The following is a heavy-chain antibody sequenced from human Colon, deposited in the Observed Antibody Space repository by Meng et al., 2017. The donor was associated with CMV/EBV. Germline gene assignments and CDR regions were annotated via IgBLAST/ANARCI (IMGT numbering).Heavy chain of an antibody. CDR3: ARDGEAYHPGNYYYYGMDV. D-gene: IGHD3-10*01. Sequence: SVKVSCKASGGTFSSYAISWVRQAPGQGLEWMGGIIPILGIANYAQKFQGRVTITADKSTSTAYMELSSLRSEDTAVYYCARDGEAYHPGNYYYYGMDVWGQGTTVTVSS. J-gene: IGHJ6*02. V-gene: IGHV1-69*10. CDR1: GGTFSSYA. CDR2: IIPILGIA.